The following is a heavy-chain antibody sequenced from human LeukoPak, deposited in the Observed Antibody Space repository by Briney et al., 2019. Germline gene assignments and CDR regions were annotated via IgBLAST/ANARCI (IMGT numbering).Heavy chain of an antibody. CDR2: FRSSSSHI. J-gene: IGHJ4*02. Sequence: GGSLRLSCAASGFTFSSYRMHWARQATGKGLEWVSSFRSSSSHIFYADSVKGRYTIHRDHAKNSLYPKMHTLRAEHTAVYYCASYYSGYDYVRHSVADYWGQGTLVSVSS. CDR3: ASYYSGYDYVRHSVADY. CDR1: GFTFSSYR. D-gene: IGHD5-12*01. V-gene: IGHV3-21*01.